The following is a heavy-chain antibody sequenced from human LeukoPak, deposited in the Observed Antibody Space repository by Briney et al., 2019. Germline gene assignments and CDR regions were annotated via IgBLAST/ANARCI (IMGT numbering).Heavy chain of an antibody. CDR2: ISAYNGHT. V-gene: IGHV1-18*01. J-gene: IGHJ4*02. Sequence: ASVKVSCKAYGYTFTSYGSSWVRQAPGQGLEWMGWISAYNGHTNYAQKLQGRVTMTTDTSTSTAYMGLRSLRSDDTAVYYCARDSRYCTNGVCCFDYWGQGTLVTVSS. D-gene: IGHD2-8*01. CDR3: ARDSRYCTNGVCCFDY. CDR1: GYTFTSYG.